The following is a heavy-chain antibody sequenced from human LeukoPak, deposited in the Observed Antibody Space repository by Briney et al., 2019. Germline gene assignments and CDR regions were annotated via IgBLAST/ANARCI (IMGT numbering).Heavy chain of an antibody. CDR2: IYSSGII. D-gene: IGHD3-3*01. J-gene: IGHJ4*02. CDR3: ARDTGKSGYPDY. V-gene: IGHV4-4*07. CDR1: GGSISSYY. Sequence: PSETLALTCTVSGGSISSYYWRWIRQPAGKAPEWIGRIYSSGIINYNPSLKSRVTMSLDNSKNQLSLKLSYVTAADTAVYYCARDTGKSGYPDYWGQGTLVTVSS.